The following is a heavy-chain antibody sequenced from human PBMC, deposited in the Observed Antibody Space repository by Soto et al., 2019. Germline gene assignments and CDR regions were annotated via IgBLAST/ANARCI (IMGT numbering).Heavy chain of an antibody. J-gene: IGHJ5*01. CDR1: GFTFSSYG. D-gene: IGHD2-15*01. CDR2: IWFDGSEK. V-gene: IGHV3-33*01. CDR3: ARGRIVVPHFDS. Sequence: QVQLVESGGGVVQSGRSRRLSCEVSGFTFSSYGMHWVRQAPGKGPEWVAAIWFDGSEKFYADSVKGRFTISRDNSKKTLHLHMSSLRVEDTAVYYCARGRIVVPHFDSWGRGTLVSV.